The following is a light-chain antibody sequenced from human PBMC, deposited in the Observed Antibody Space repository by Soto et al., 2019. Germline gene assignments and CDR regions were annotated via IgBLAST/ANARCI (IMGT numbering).Light chain of an antibody. CDR3: QRYGTSPGT. CDR2: GAS. V-gene: IGKV3-20*01. Sequence: EIVLTQSPGTLYLSPGERATLSCRASQSIDSNYLGWYQQKPGQTPRLLIYGASSRATGIPDRFSGSGSGTDFTLSISRLEPEDFAVYYCQRYGTSPGTFGQGTKVEIK. CDR1: QSIDSNY. J-gene: IGKJ1*01.